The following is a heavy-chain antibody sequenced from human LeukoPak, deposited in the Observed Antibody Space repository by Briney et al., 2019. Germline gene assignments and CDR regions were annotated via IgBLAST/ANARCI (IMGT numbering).Heavy chain of an antibody. CDR2: ISYDGSNK. CDR3: ARDRIHSGYDSSFDY. Sequence: GGSLRLSCAASGFTFSSYAMHWVRQAPGKGLERVAVISYDGSNKYYADSVKGRFTISRDNSKNTLYLQMNSLRAEDTAVYYCARDRIHSGYDSSFDYWGQGTLVTVSS. V-gene: IGHV3-30-3*01. CDR1: GFTFSSYA. J-gene: IGHJ4*02. D-gene: IGHD5-12*01.